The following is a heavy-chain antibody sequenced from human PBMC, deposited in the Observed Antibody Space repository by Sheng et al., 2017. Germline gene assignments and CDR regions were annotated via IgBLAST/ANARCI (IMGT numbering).Heavy chain of an antibody. CDR1: GYSISSGYY. J-gene: IGHJ2*01. D-gene: IGHD3-16*02. V-gene: IGHV4-38-2*02. CDR2: IYHSGST. Sequence: QVQLQESGPGLVKPSETLSLTCAVSGYSISSGYYWGWIRQPPGKGLEWIGSIYHSGSTYYNPSLKSRVTISVDTSKNQFSLKLSSVTAADTAVYYCARDQGYYDYIWGSYRYTDWYFDLWGRGTLVTV. CDR3: ARDQGYYDYIWGSYRYTDWYFDL.